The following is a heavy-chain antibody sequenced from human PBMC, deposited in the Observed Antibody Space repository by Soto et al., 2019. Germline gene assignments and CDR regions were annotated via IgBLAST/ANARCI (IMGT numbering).Heavy chain of an antibody. CDR1: GYTFTSFD. J-gene: IGHJ6*02. V-gene: IGHV1-2*02. Sequence: ASVKVSCKASGYTFTSFDIHWVRQAPGQGPEWMGRIKPGRGATNYAQKFQGRVTMTRDTSIRTVYMELSRLTSDDTAVYYCAIDYDILTDYLQFLHDYTRDVWGQGTTVTVSS. CDR2: IKPGRGAT. CDR3: AIDYDILTDYLQFLHDYTRDV. D-gene: IGHD3-9*01.